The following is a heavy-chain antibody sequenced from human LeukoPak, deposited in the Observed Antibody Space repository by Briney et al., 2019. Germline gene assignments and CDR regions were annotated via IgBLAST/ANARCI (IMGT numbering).Heavy chain of an antibody. CDR3: ARAHTLDRITKYYFDY. V-gene: IGHV5-51*01. Sequence: KSGESLKISCKGSGYSFTNYWIGWVRQMPGKGLEWMGIIYPGDSDARYSPSFHGQVTISADKSISTAYPQWSSLKASDTAMYYCARAHTLDRITKYYFDYWGQGTLVTVSS. J-gene: IGHJ4*02. D-gene: IGHD5-24*01. CDR1: GYSFTNYW. CDR2: IYPGDSDA.